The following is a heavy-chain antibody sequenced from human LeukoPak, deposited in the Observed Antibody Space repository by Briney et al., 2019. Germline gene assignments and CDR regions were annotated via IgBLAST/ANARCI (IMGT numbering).Heavy chain of an antibody. V-gene: IGHV4-39*07. J-gene: IGHJ4*02. CDR1: GASITSASHF. Sequence: PSDTLSLTCSVSGASITSASHFWGWIRQPPGKGLEWIGTIYYSGITYYNPSLKSRVTIAIDTSKNQFFLKMNSVTAADTAFYYCARDRYYYDSSGYLRFDYWSQGTLVTVSS. CDR3: ARDRYYYDSSGYLRFDY. D-gene: IGHD3-22*01. CDR2: IYYSGIT.